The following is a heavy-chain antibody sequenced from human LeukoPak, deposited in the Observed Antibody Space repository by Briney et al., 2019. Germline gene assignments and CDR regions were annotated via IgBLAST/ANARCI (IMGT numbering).Heavy chain of an antibody. V-gene: IGHV1-18*01. Sequence: ASVKVSCKASGYTFTSYGISWVRQAPGQGLEWMGWISAYNGDTNYAQKLQGRATMTTDTSTSTAYMQLSSLRSDDTAVYYCARRCLLNGWDQLPCAYSGQGTLVTVSS. CDR2: ISAYNGDT. J-gene: IGHJ4*02. D-gene: IGHD2-2*01. CDR1: GYTFTSYG. CDR3: ARRCLLNGWDQLPCAY.